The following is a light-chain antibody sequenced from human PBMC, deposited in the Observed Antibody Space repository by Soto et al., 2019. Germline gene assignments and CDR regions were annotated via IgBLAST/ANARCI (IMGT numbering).Light chain of an antibody. Sequence: EIVLTQSPAALSLSPGERATLSCRTSQSVSSSYLAWYQQKPGQAPRLLIYDASSRATGIPGRFSGSGSGTDFILTISRLEPEDFAVYYCQLYDSSLYTFGQGTRLEI. CDR1: QSVSSSY. J-gene: IGKJ2*01. V-gene: IGKV3-20*01. CDR3: QLYDSSLYT. CDR2: DAS.